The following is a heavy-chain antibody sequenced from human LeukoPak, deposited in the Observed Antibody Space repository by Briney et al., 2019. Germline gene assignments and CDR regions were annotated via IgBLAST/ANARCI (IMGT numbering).Heavy chain of an antibody. CDR1: GFNFSSYW. J-gene: IGHJ4*02. D-gene: IGHD2/OR15-2a*01. CDR2: ISYDGSTK. Sequence: GGSLRLSCAASGFNFSSYWMSWVRQAPGKGLEWVAFISYDGSTKTYADSVKGRFTTSRDISLHLQMNSLRAEDTAVYYCVRNNNNDYWGQGTLGTVSS. CDR3: VRNNNNDY. V-gene: IGHV3-30*02.